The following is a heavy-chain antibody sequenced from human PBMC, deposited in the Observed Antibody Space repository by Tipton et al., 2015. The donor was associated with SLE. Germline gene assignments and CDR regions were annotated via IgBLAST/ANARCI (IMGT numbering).Heavy chain of an antibody. D-gene: IGHD1-7*01. CDR3: TRVPRNIWNYIAD. CDR1: GASISDYY. Sequence: GLVKPSETLSLTCNVSGASISDYYWSWIRQPPGKGLEWIGFVHSRGSTDYNPSLKSRATISLDKSKNQFSLKLTSMTAADTAVYHCTRVPRNIWNYIADRGQGTLVSASS. J-gene: IGHJ4*02. V-gene: IGHV4-59*12. CDR2: VHSRGST.